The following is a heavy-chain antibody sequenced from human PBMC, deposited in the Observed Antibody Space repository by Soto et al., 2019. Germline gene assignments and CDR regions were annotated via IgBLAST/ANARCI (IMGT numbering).Heavy chain of an antibody. J-gene: IGHJ5*02. Sequence: QVQLVQSGAEVKKPGASVKVSCETSGYTFTSYYIHWVRQAPGQGLEWMGIINPSGGSTSYARKFQGRVTMTSDTSTSTVHMEVSSLRSEDTAVYYCARDPTPSSSWRFDPWGQGTLVTVSS. V-gene: IGHV1-46*01. CDR2: INPSGGST. CDR1: GYTFTSYY. CDR3: ARDPTPSSSWRFDP. D-gene: IGHD6-13*01.